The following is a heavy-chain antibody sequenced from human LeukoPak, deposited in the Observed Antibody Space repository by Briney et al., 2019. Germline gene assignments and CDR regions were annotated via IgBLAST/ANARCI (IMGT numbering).Heavy chain of an antibody. V-gene: IGHV4-39*07. Sequence: SETLSLTCTVSGVSISSSNSYWGWIRQPPGKGLEWIGSIYYSGSTYYNPSLKSRVTISVDTSKNQFSLKLSSVTAADTAVYYCARATVTNDAFDIWGQGTMVTVSS. CDR3: ARATVTNDAFDI. D-gene: IGHD4-17*01. CDR2: IYYSGST. J-gene: IGHJ3*02. CDR1: GVSISSSNSY.